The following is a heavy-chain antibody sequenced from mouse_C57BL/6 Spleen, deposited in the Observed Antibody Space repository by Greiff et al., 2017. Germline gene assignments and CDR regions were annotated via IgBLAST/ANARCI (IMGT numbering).Heavy chain of an antibody. CDR1: GFSFNTYA. CDR2: IRSKSNNYAT. Sequence: EVKLVESGGGLVQPKGSLKLSCAASGFSFNTYAMNWVRQAPGKGLEWVARIRSKSNNYATYYADSVKDRFTISRDDSESMHYLQMNNVETEDTAMYYCVGQDSPMDYWGQGTSVTVSS. J-gene: IGHJ4*01. D-gene: IGHD3-2*01. V-gene: IGHV10-1*01. CDR3: VGQDSPMDY.